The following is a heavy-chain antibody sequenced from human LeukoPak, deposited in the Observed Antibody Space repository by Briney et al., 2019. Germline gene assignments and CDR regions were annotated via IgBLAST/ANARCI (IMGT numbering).Heavy chain of an antibody. CDR2: IYTSGST. J-gene: IGHJ4*02. D-gene: IGHD3-10*01. CDR3: ARLNHYGSGSYYPNFDY. V-gene: IGHV4-4*07. CDR1: GGSISSYY. Sequence: PSETLSLTCTVSGGSISSYYWSWIRQPAGKGLEWIGRIYTSGSTNYNPSLKSRVTMSVDTSKNQFSLKLSSVTAADMAVYYCARLNHYGSGSYYPNFDYWGQGTLVTVSS.